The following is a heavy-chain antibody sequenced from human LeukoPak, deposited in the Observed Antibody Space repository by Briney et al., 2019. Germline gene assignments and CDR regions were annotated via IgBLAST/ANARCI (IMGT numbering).Heavy chain of an antibody. Sequence: GGSLRLSCAASGFTFSSYEMNWARQAPGKGLEWVSYISSSGSTTYYTDSVKGRFTLSRDNAKNSLYLQMNSLRDEDTAVYYCARARYYFDYWGQGTLVTVSS. CDR1: GFTFSSYE. CDR3: ARARYYFDY. V-gene: IGHV3-48*03. J-gene: IGHJ4*02. CDR2: ISSSGSTT.